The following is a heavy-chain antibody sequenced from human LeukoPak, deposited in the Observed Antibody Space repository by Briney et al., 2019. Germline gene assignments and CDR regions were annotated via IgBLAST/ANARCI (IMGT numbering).Heavy chain of an antibody. CDR2: ISGSGGST. V-gene: IGHV3-23*01. D-gene: IGHD5-18*01. CDR1: GFTFPSCG. CDR3: AKEGTQIQRLMDN. J-gene: IGHJ4*02. Sequence: QPGGSLRLSCTASGFTFPSCGMSWVRQAPGKGLEWVSGISGSGGSTYYADSVKGRFTISRDNSKNTLYLRMNSLRAEDTAIYYCAKEGTQIQRLMDNWGQGTLVTVSS.